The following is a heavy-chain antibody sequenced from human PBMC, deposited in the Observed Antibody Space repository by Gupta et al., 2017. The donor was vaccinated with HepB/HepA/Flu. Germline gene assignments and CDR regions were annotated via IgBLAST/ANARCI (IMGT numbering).Heavy chain of an antibody. J-gene: IGHJ2*01. D-gene: IGHD6-19*01. V-gene: IGHV3-23*01. Sequence: EVQLLESGGGLVQPGGSLRLSCAASGFTFSSYAMSWVRQAPGKGLEWVSAISGSGGSTYYADSVKGRFTISRDNSKNTLYLQMNSLRAEDTAVYYCAKPSYSSGWYVTWNWYFDLWGRGTLVTVSS. CDR1: GFTFSSYA. CDR2: ISGSGGST. CDR3: AKPSYSSGWYVTWNWYFDL.